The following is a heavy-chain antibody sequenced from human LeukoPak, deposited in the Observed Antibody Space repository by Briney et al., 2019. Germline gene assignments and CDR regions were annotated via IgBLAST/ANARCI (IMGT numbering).Heavy chain of an antibody. CDR2: IGTAGDT. V-gene: IGHV3-13*03. CDR3: ARDPGVIPVHYMDV. J-gene: IGHJ6*03. CDR1: GFTFSSYD. D-gene: IGHD2/OR15-2a*01. Sequence: GGSLRLSCAACGFTFSSYDMHWVRQATGKGLEWVSAIGTAGDTYYPGSVKGQFTISRENAKNSLYLQMNSLRADDTATYYCARDPGVIPVHYMDVWGRGTTVTVSS.